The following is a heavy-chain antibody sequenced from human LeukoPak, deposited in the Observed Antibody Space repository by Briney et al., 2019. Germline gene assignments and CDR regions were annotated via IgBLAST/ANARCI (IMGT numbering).Heavy chain of an antibody. Sequence: GGSLRLSCAASGFTFSSYGMHWVRQAPGKGLDWVAVIWYDGSNKYYADSVKGRFTISRDNSKNTLYLQMNSLRAEDTAVYYCAKEDSGYDTTSYYYYYYMDVWGKGTTVTVSS. CDR1: GFTFSSYG. V-gene: IGHV3-33*06. CDR3: AKEDSGYDTTSYYYYYYMDV. CDR2: IWYDGSNK. J-gene: IGHJ6*03. D-gene: IGHD5-12*01.